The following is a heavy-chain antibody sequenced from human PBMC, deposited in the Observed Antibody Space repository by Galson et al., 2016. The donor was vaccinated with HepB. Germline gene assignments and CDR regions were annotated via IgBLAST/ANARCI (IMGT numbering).Heavy chain of an antibody. CDR2: FSYDGSKK. V-gene: IGHV3-30*04. Sequence: SLRLSCAASGFTFRNYAMHWVRQAPGKGLEWVAVFSYDGSKKYFADSAKGRFTISIDNSTNTLYLQMDSLRAEDTAVYYCARDSRPGYMSTLGGRSDMDVWGQGTTVTVSS. CDR1: GFTFRNYA. D-gene: IGHD3-16*01. CDR3: ARDSRPGYMSTLGGRSDMDV. J-gene: IGHJ6*02.